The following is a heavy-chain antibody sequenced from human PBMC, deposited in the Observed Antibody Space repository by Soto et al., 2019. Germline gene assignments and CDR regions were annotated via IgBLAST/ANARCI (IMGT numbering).Heavy chain of an antibody. CDR2: IYDSGST. V-gene: IGHV4-59*02. Sequence: EALSSTGEGRGGSVSKSYWSSFRQPTGKGLEWIGYIYDSGSTNYNPSLKSRVTMSVDTSKNQFSLNLSSVTAADTAVYYCAREHGFSYGLNYFDPRGQGTLVTVTS. CDR3: AREHGFSYGLNYFDP. D-gene: IGHD5-18*01. CDR1: GGSVSKSY. J-gene: IGHJ5*02.